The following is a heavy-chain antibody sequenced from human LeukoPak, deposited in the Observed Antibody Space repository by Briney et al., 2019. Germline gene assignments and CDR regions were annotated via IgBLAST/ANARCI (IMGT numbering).Heavy chain of an antibody. CDR1: GGSISSSSYY. CDR3: ARLPAAHYYYYGMDV. Sequence: SETLSLTCTVSGGSISSSSYYWGWIRQPPGKGLEWIGSIYYSGSTYYNPSLKSRVTISVDTSKNQFSLKLSSVTAADTAVYYCARLPAAHYYYYGMDVWGQGTTVTVSS. V-gene: IGHV4-39*07. J-gene: IGHJ6*02. CDR2: IYYSGST. D-gene: IGHD2-2*01.